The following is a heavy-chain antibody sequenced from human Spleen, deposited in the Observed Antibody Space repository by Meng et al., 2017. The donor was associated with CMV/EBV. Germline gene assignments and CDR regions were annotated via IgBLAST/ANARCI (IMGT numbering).Heavy chain of an antibody. CDR3: ARAAGVDY. J-gene: IGHJ4*02. V-gene: IGHV3-74*01. CDR2: INSDGSST. Sequence: GESLKISCAASGFTLGSYWMNWVRQAPGKGLVWVSRINSDGSSTNYADSVKGRFTISRDNAKNTLYLQMNSLRAEDTAVYYCARAAGVDYWGQGTLVTVSS. CDR1: GFTLGSYW.